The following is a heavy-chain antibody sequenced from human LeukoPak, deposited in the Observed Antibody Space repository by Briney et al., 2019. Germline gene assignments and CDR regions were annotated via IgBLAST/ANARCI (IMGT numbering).Heavy chain of an antibody. CDR2: IWYDGSNK. CDR3: AKVATVTTSYFDY. CDR1: GFTFSSYG. Sequence: GRSLRLSCAASGFTFSSYGMHWVRQAPGKGLEWVAVIWYDGSNKYYADSVKGRFTISRDNSKNTLYLQMNSLRAEDTAVYYCAKVATVTTSYFDYWGQGTLVTVSS. D-gene: IGHD4-17*01. J-gene: IGHJ4*02. V-gene: IGHV3-33*06.